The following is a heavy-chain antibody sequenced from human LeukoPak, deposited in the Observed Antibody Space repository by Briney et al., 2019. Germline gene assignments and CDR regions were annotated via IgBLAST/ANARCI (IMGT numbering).Heavy chain of an antibody. CDR3: AKAKRPYYYDSSGPPSP. CDR1: GFTFSSYG. V-gene: IGHV3-33*06. D-gene: IGHD3-22*01. CDR2: IWYDGSNK. Sequence: GRSLRLSCAASGFTFSSYGMHWVRQAAGKGLEWVAVIWYDGSNKYYADSVKGRFTISRDNSKNTLYLQMNSLRAEDTAVYYCAKAKRPYYYDSSGPPSPWGQGTLVTVSS. J-gene: IGHJ5*02.